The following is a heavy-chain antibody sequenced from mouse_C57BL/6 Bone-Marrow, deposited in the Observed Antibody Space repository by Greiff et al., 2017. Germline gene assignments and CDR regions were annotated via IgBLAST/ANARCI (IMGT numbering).Heavy chain of an antibody. CDR1: GFNIKDDY. V-gene: IGHV14-4*01. CDR2: IDPENGDT. CDR3: TTGTGSWGEDY. J-gene: IGHJ2*01. D-gene: IGHD3-3*01. Sequence: VQLQQSGAELVRPGASVKLSCTASGFNIKDDYMHWVKQRPEQGLEWIGWIDPENGDTEYATKFQGKATITADTSSNTAYLQLSSLTSEDTAVYYCTTGTGSWGEDYWGQGTTLTVSS.